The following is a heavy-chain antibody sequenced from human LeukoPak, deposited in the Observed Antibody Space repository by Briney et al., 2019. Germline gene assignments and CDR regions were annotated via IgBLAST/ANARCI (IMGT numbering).Heavy chain of an antibody. CDR1: GGSFSSYY. V-gene: IGHV4-34*01. CDR2: INHSGST. D-gene: IGHD6-6*01. J-gene: IGHJ4*02. Sequence: ASETLSLTCAVYGGSFSSYYWSWIRQPPGKGLEWIGEINHSGSTNYNSSLKSRATISVDTSKNQFSLILSSVTAAATAVYYCARAGFALAPHRGTPFDYWGQGTLVTVSS. CDR3: ARAGFALAPHRGTPFDY.